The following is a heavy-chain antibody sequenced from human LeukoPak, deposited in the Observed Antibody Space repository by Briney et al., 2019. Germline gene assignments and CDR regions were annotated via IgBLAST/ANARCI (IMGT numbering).Heavy chain of an antibody. J-gene: IGHJ4*02. V-gene: IGHV3-30*04. Sequence: PGGSLRLSCAASGLTFSTYAMDWVRQAPGKGLEWVAVISYDGSNKYYADSVKGRFTISRDNAKNSLYLQMNSLRAEDTAVYYCARVGVFSSSWLLYWGQGTLVTVSS. CDR3: ARVGVFSSSWLLY. CDR1: GLTFSTYA. D-gene: IGHD6-13*01. CDR2: ISYDGSNK.